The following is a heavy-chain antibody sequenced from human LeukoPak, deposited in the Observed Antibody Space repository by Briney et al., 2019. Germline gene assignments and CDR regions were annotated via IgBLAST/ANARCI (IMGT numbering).Heavy chain of an antibody. Sequence: SETLSLTCTVSGGSISSYYWSWIRQPPGKGLEWIGYIYYSGSTNYNPSLKSRVTISVDTSKNQFSLKLSSVTAADTAVYYCARAGGYDFWSGYPNWGQGTLVTVSS. CDR1: GGSISSYY. D-gene: IGHD3-3*01. CDR2: IYYSGST. V-gene: IGHV4-59*08. CDR3: ARAGGYDFWSGYPN. J-gene: IGHJ4*02.